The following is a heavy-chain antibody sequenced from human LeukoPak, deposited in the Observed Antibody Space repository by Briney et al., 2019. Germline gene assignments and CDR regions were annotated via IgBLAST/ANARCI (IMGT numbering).Heavy chain of an antibody. CDR1: GFTFSSYT. V-gene: IGHV3-21*01. CDR3: ARDPAADDY. J-gene: IGHJ4*02. CDR2: ITSGSYI. D-gene: IGHD6-13*01. Sequence: GGSLRLSCVASGFTFSSYTMNWVRQAPGKGLEWVSSITSGSYIYYAESVKGRFTISGDNAKNSPYLQMNSLRAEDTAVYYCARDPAADDYWGQGTLVTVSS.